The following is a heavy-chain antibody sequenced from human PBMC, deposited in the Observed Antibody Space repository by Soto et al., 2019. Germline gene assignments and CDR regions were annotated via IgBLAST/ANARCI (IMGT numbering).Heavy chain of an antibody. Sequence: QVQLVESGGGLVKPGGSLRLSCAASGLTFSDHYMTWIRQAPGKGLEWISYISSRAGTIYYADSVKGRFTISRDNAKNSLYLQMTNLGAEDTAVYYCARAPYFGSGTYYYYAVDVWGQGTTVTVSS. D-gene: IGHD3-10*01. CDR1: GLTFSDHY. CDR2: ISSRAGTI. V-gene: IGHV3-11*01. CDR3: ARAPYFGSGTYYYYAVDV. J-gene: IGHJ6*02.